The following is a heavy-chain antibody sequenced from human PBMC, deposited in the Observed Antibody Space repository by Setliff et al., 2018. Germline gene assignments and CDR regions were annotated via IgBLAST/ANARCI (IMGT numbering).Heavy chain of an antibody. D-gene: IGHD2-15*01. Sequence: PSETLSLTCTVSGGSISSHYWTWIRQPAGTGLEWIGRLYTSGDTNYNPSLKSRVSMSLDTSKNQFSLKLSSVTAADTAVYYCARDRVVVLAGRRGFYFDYWGQGTLVTVSS. J-gene: IGHJ4*02. CDR1: GGSISSHY. CDR3: ARDRVVVLAGRRGFYFDY. V-gene: IGHV4-4*07. CDR2: LYTSGDT.